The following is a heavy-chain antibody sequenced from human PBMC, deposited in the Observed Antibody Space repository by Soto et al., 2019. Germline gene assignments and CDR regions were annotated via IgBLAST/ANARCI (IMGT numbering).Heavy chain of an antibody. CDR1: GFTFSSYG. V-gene: IGHV3-33*01. J-gene: IGHJ6*02. Sequence: GGSLRLSCAASGFTFSSYGMHWVRQAPGKGLEWVAVIWYDGSNKYYADSVKGRFTISRDNSRNTLYLQMNSLRAEDTAVYYCARDQGYCSGGSCYGNGMDVWGQGTTVTVSS. CDR2: IWYDGSNK. D-gene: IGHD2-15*01. CDR3: ARDQGYCSGGSCYGNGMDV.